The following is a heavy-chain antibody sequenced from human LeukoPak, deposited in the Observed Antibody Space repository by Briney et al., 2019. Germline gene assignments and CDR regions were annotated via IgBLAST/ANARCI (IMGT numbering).Heavy chain of an antibody. J-gene: IGHJ4*02. V-gene: IGHV4-59*01. CDR2: MYYSGST. CDR1: GGSISSYY. CDR3: ARVLGSYCFDY. D-gene: IGHD3-10*01. Sequence: PSETLSLTCTVSGGSISSYYWSWIRQPPGKGLEWIAYMYYSGSTNYNPSLKSRVTISVDTSKNQFSLKLSSVTAADTAVYYCARVLGSYCFDYWGQGTLVTVSS.